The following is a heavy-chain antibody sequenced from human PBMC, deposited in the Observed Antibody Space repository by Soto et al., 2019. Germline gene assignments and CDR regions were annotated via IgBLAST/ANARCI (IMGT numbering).Heavy chain of an antibody. J-gene: IGHJ4*02. CDR3: ARSMHYSDGSNYSPFDY. CDR1: GGSISSGDYY. Sequence: SETLSLTCTVSGGSISSGDYYWSWIRQPPGKGLEWIGYIYYSGSIYYNPSLKSRVTISVDASKNQFSLRLSSVTAADTAVYYCARSMHYSDGSNYSPFDYWGQGTLVTVSS. D-gene: IGHD3-22*01. CDR2: IYYSGSI. V-gene: IGHV4-30-4*01.